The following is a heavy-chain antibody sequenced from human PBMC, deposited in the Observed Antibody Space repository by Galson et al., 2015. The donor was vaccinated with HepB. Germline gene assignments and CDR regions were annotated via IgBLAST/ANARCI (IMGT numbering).Heavy chain of an antibody. D-gene: IGHD6-13*01. V-gene: IGHV3-23*01. CDR2: ISNGAGST. CDR3: AKGGSIAAAGTSDY. J-gene: IGHJ4*02. CDR1: GFTFSNYT. Sequence: SLRLSCAASGFTFSNYTMSWVRQAPGKGLEWVSTISNGAGSTYYADSVKGRFTISRDNSKNTLYLQMNSLRAEDTAVYYCAKGGSIAAAGTSDYWGQGTLVTVSS.